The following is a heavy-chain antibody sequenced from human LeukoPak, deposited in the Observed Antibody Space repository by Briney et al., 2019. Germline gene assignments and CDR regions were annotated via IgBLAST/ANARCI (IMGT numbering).Heavy chain of an antibody. CDR2: IYHSGST. D-gene: IGHD6-13*01. CDR1: GGSISSSNW. Sequence: SETLSLTCAVSGGSISSSNWWSWVRQPPGKGLEWIGEIYHSGSTNYNPSLKSRVTISVDKSKNQFSLKLSSVTAADTAVYYCARARVAAAGTKFYYYGMDVWGQGTTVTVSS. V-gene: IGHV4-4*02. J-gene: IGHJ6*02. CDR3: ARARVAAAGTKFYYYGMDV.